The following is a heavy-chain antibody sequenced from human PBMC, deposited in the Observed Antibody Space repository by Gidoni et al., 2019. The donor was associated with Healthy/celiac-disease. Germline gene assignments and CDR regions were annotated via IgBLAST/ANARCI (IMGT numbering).Heavy chain of an antibody. CDR1: GDTFTSDD. Sequence: QVQLVQSGAEVKKPGAAVKVSCKASGDTFTSDDINWVRQATGQGLEWMGWMNPNSGNTGYAQKFQGRVTMTRNTSISTAYMELSSLRSEDTAVYYCARGVNYYDSSGYYYYMDVWGKGTTVTVSS. CDR3: ARGVNYYDSSGYYYYMDV. J-gene: IGHJ6*03. CDR2: MNPNSGNT. V-gene: IGHV1-8*01. D-gene: IGHD3-22*01.